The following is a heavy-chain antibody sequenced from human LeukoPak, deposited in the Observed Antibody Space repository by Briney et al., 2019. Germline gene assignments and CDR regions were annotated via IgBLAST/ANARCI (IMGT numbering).Heavy chain of an antibody. CDR3: ATTPGDYGDYNCSDY. CDR2: IFYSGST. CDR1: GRSISRSSDY. Sequence: RSETLSLTCTVSGRSISRSSDYWGWLRDPPGKGLEWIGSIFYSGSTYYNLTLKIRVTISVDTSKNQCSLKLSSVTAADTAVYYCATTPGDYGDYNCSDYWGQGTLVTVSS. D-gene: IGHD4-17*01. J-gene: IGHJ4*02. V-gene: IGHV4-39*01.